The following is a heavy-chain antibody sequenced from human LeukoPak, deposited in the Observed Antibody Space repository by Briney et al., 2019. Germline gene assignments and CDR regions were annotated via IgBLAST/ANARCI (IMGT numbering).Heavy chain of an antibody. CDR2: ISGRGGST. V-gene: IGHV3-23*01. CDR3: AKDQVVGKTLGGVWFGVYYFDY. J-gene: IGHJ4*02. CDR1: GFTFSSYA. D-gene: IGHD3-10*01. Sequence: GASLRLSCAASGFTFSSYAMSWVRQAPGKGLEWVSAISGRGGSTYYADSVKGRFTISRDNSKNTLYLQMNSLRAEDTAVYYCAKDQVVGKTLGGVWFGVYYFDYWGQGTLVTVSS.